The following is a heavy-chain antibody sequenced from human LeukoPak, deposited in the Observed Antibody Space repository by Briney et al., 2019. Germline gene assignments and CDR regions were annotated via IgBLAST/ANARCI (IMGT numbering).Heavy chain of an antibody. Sequence: GESLKISCKGSGYNFAHDWIGWVRQMPGKGLEWMGIIFPDDSDTIYSPSFQGQVTISADKSINTAYLQWSGLKASDTAMYYCARGHCSSTSCYPTGHSWGQGTLVTVSS. D-gene: IGHD2-2*01. CDR1: GYNFAHDW. CDR3: ARGHCSSTSCYPTGHS. V-gene: IGHV5-51*01. CDR2: IFPDDSDT. J-gene: IGHJ4*02.